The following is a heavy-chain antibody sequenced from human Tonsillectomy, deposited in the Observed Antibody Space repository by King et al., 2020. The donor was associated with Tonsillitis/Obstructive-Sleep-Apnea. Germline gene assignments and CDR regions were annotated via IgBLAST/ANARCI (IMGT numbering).Heavy chain of an antibody. CDR2: ISYDGSNK. J-gene: IGHJ3*01. CDR3: ERDRGXRDAFDX. CDR1: GFTFSSYA. Sequence: VQLVESGGGVVQPGRSLRLSCAASGFTFSSYAMHWVRQAPGKGLEWVAVISYDGSNKYYADSVKGRFTISRDNSKNTLYLQMNSLRAEDTAVYYCERDRGXRDAFDXWGXGTMVTVS. V-gene: IGHV3-30*04.